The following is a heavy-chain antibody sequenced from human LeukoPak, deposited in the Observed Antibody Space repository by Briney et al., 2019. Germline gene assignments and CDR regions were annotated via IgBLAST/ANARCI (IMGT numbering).Heavy chain of an antibody. J-gene: IGHJ3*02. CDR1: GGSISSSSYY. CDR2: IYYSGST. Sequence: SETLSLTCTVSGGSISSSSYYWGWIRQPPGKGLEWIGSIYYSGSTYYNPSLKSRVTISVDTSKNQFSLKLSSVTAANTAVYYCASEYRSHDAFDIWGQGTMVTVSS. CDR3: ASEYRSHDAFDI. V-gene: IGHV4-39*07. D-gene: IGHD2-15*01.